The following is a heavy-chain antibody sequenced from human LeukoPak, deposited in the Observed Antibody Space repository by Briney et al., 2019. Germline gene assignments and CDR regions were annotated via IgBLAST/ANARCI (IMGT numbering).Heavy chain of an antibody. V-gene: IGHV1-69*05. CDR2: IIPIFDTA. D-gene: IGHD1-26*01. Sequence: ASVKVSCKASGGTFSSYAISWVRQAPGQGLEWMGRIIPIFDTANYAQKFQGRVTITTDESTSTAYMELSSLRSEDTAVYYCARDFGGSGSYYWYFDYWGQGTLVTVSS. CDR1: GGTFSSYA. J-gene: IGHJ4*02. CDR3: ARDFGGSGSYYWYFDY.